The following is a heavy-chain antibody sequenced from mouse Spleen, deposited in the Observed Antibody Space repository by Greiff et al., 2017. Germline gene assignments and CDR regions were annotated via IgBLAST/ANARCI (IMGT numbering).Heavy chain of an antibody. Sequence: DVHLVESGGGLVKPGGSLKLSCAASGFTFSSYAMSWVRQTPEKRLEWVAAINSNGGSTYYPDTVKDRFTISRDNAKNTLYLQMSSLRSEDTALYYCARHYSLYYYAMDYWGQGTSVTVSS. J-gene: IGHJ4*01. CDR2: INSNGGST. D-gene: IGHD2-12*01. CDR1: GFTFSSYA. CDR3: ARHYSLYYYAMDY. V-gene: IGHV5-6-2*01.